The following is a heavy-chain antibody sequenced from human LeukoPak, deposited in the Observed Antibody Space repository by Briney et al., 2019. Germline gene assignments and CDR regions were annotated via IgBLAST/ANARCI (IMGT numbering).Heavy chain of an antibody. Sequence: PGGSLRLSCAASGFTFSSYSMNWVRQAPGKGLEWVSSISSSSSYIYYADSVKGRFTISRDNAKNSLYLQMNSLRAEDTAVYYCARDRLDDPTGEFDYWGQGTLVTVSS. D-gene: IGHD3-3*01. V-gene: IGHV3-21*01. CDR3: ARDRLDDPTGEFDY. CDR1: GFTFSSYS. CDR2: ISSSSSYI. J-gene: IGHJ4*02.